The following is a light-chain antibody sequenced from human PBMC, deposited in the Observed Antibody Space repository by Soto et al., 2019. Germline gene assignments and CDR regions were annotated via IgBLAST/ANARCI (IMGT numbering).Light chain of an antibody. CDR2: EDN. V-gene: IGLV6-57*04. CDR3: QSYDSSNWV. J-gene: IGLJ3*02. Sequence: NFMLTQPHSVSESPGKTVTISCTRSSGSIASNYVQWYHQRLGSAPTIVMYEDNQRPSGVPDRFSGSIDRSSNSASLTISGLKTEDEGDFYCQSYDSSNWVFGGGTKLTVL. CDR1: SGSIASNY.